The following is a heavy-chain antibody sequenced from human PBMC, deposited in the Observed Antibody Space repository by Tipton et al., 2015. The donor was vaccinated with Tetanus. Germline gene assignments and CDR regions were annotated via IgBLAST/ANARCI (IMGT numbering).Heavy chain of an antibody. D-gene: IGHD5-24*01. CDR1: GGSLSISNFY. J-gene: IGHJ4*02. CDR3: ARGLEMATITSFDF. V-gene: IGHV4-39*07. Sequence: TLSLTCTVSGGSLSISNFYWDWIRQPPGKGLEWIGTIYYSGSTTYNPPLKSRATISLDTSKNKFSLRLSSVTAADTAVYFCARGLEMATITSFDFWGQGTLVTVSS. CDR2: IYYSGST.